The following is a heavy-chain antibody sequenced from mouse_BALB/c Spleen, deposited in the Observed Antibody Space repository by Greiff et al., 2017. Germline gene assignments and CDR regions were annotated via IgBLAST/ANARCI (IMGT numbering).Heavy chain of an antibody. V-gene: IGHV1S130*01. CDR1: GYTFTSSW. Sequence: QVQLQQSGSVLVRPGASVKLSCKASGYTFTSSWMHWAKQRPGQGLEWIGEIHPNSGNTNYNEKFKGKATLTVDTSSSTAYVDLSSLTSEDSAVYYCARHGSSFDYWGQGTTLTVSS. J-gene: IGHJ2*01. CDR2: IHPNSGNT. CDR3: ARHGSSFDY. D-gene: IGHD1-1*01.